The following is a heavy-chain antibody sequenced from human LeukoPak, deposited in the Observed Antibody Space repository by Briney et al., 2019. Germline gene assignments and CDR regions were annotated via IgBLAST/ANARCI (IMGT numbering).Heavy chain of an antibody. J-gene: IGHJ6*02. CDR2: INWNSGRI. D-gene: IGHD6-19*01. CDR1: GFTFNDYA. CDR3: ARSTVGVSGGNYFYYAMDV. V-gene: IGHV3-9*01. Sequence: SLRLSCAASGFTFNDYAIQWVRQAPGKGLEWVSVINWNSGRIDYADSIKGRFTISRDNARNSLYLQMNSLRPEDTALYYCARSTVGVSGGNYFYYAMDVWGQGTTVSVSS.